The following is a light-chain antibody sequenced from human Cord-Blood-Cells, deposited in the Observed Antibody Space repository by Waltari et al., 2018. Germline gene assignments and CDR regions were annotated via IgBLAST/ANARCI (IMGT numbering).Light chain of an antibody. CDR3: QSADSSGTYPV. CDR2: KDS. J-gene: IGLJ2*01. V-gene: IGLV3-25*03. CDR1: ALPKQY. Sequence: SYELTQPPSVSVSPGQTARITCPGAALPKQYAYWYQQKPGQAPVLVIYKDSGRPSGIPERFAGSSSGTTVTLTISGVQAEDEADYYCQSADSSGTYPVFGGGTKLTVL.